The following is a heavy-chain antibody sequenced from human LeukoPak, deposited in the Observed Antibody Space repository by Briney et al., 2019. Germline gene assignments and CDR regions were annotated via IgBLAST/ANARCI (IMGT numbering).Heavy chain of an antibody. Sequence: SETLSLTCTVSGGSITRGSYHWGWLRQSPGKGLEWFGNTYYTGSAYYRPSLQSRVSISVDTSKKEFSLKLTSVTAADTAVYYCARDRDGYAYSFDYWGQGTLVTVSS. D-gene: IGHD5-24*01. V-gene: IGHV4-39*02. CDR3: ARDRDGYAYSFDY. CDR1: GGSITRGSYH. J-gene: IGHJ4*02. CDR2: TYYTGSA.